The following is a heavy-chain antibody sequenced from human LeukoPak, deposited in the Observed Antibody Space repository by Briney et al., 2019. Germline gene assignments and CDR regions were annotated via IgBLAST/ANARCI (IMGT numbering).Heavy chain of an antibody. J-gene: IGHJ6*03. CDR2: INHSGST. V-gene: IGHV4-34*01. CDR3: ASASHSIYYYYMDV. Sequence: SETLSLTCAVYGGSFSGYYWSWIRQPPGKGLEWIGEINHSGSTNYNPSLKSRVTISVDTSKNQFSLKLSSVTAADTAVYYCASASHSIYYYYMDVWGKGTTVTVSS. CDR1: GGSFSGYY. D-gene: IGHD3-3*02.